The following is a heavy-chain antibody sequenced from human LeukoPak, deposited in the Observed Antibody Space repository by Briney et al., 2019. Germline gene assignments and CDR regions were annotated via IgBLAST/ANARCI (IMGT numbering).Heavy chain of an antibody. D-gene: IGHD4-17*01. CDR2: ISSSGSTI. CDR3: ARIHTVTAPDY. J-gene: IGHJ4*02. V-gene: IGHV3-11*01. Sequence: PGGSLTLACAASGFTFSDYYMSWIRQAPGKGLEWVSYISSSGSTIYYADSVKGRFTISRDNAKNSLYLQMNSLRAEDTAVYYCARIHTVTAPDYWGQGTLVTVSS. CDR1: GFTFSDYY.